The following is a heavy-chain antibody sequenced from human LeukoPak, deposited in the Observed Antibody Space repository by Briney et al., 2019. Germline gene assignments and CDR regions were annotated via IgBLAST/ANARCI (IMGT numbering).Heavy chain of an antibody. V-gene: IGHV4-59*01. J-gene: IGHJ4*02. CDR2: IYYSGST. CDR3: ARASPGTTPSFYFDY. D-gene: IGHD1-1*01. Sequence: SETLSLTCTVPGGSISSYYWSWIRQPPGKGLEWIGYIYYSGSTNYNPSLKSRVTISVDTSKNQFSLKLSSVTAADTAVYYCARASPGTTPSFYFDYWGQGTLVTVSS. CDR1: GGSISSYY.